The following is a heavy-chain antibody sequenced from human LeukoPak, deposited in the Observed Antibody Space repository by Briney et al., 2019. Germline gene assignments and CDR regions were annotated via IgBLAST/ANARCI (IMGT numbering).Heavy chain of an antibody. CDR2: IYTSGST. Sequence: SETLSLTCTVSGGSISSGSYYWGWIRQPAGKGLEWIGRIYTSGSTNYNPSLKSRVTISVDTSKNQFSLKLSSVTAADTAVYYCARVSRPFTIFGVVIESQNWFDPWGQGTLVTVSS. CDR3: ARVSRPFTIFGVVIESQNWFDP. J-gene: IGHJ5*02. D-gene: IGHD3-3*01. CDR1: GGSISSGSYY. V-gene: IGHV4-61*02.